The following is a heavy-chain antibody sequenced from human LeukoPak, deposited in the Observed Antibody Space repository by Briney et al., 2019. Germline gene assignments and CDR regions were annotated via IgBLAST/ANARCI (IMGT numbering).Heavy chain of an antibody. V-gene: IGHV3-48*01. CDR3: ARDLTYNSWYYFDS. Sequence: GGSLRLSCAASGFTFSSYSMNWVRQAPGKGLEWVSYISSSSSTIYYADSVKGRFTISRDNSKNTLSLHMNSLRAEDTAVYYCARDLTYNSWYYFDSWGQGTLVTVSS. D-gene: IGHD6-13*01. J-gene: IGHJ4*02. CDR2: ISSSSSTI. CDR1: GFTFSSYS.